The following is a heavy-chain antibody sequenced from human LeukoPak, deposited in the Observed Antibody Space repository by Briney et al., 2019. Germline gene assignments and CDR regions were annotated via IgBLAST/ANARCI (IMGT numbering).Heavy chain of an antibody. CDR3: ASHPQVRGVIITPPLDY. J-gene: IGHJ4*02. D-gene: IGHD3-10*01. Sequence: GRSLRPSCAASGFTFSSYAMHWVRQAPGKGLEWVAVISYDGSNKYYADSVKGRFTISRDNSKNTLYLQMNSLRAEDTAVYYCASHPQVRGVIITPPLDYWGQGTLVTVSS. CDR1: GFTFSSYA. V-gene: IGHV3-30-3*01. CDR2: ISYDGSNK.